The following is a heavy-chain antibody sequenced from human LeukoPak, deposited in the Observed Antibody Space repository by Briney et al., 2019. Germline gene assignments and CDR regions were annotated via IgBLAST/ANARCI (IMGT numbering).Heavy chain of an antibody. CDR3: AKALSVGATPWGY. CDR1: GFTFSSYG. CDR2: IRYDGSNK. V-gene: IGHV3-30*02. D-gene: IGHD1-26*01. J-gene: IGHJ4*02. Sequence: PGVSLRLSCAASGFTFSSYGMHWVRQAPGKGLEWVAFIRYDGSNKYYADSVKGRFTISRDNSKNTLYLQMNSLRAEDTAVYYCAKALSVGATPWGYWGQGTLVTVSS.